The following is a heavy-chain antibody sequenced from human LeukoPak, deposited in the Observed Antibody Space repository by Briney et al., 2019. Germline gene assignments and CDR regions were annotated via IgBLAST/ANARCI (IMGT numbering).Heavy chain of an antibody. V-gene: IGHV3-23*01. CDR3: AKDDDWGRYKH. J-gene: IGHJ1*01. CDR2: ISPSGGIT. CDR1: GFTFSSHG. Sequence: PGGSLRLSCAASGFTFSSHGTNWVRQAPGKGLEWVSGISPSGGITYYTDSVKGRFTISRDNSKNTQSLQMNSLRAEDTAVYYCAKDDDWGRYKHWGQATLVTVSS. D-gene: IGHD3-16*01.